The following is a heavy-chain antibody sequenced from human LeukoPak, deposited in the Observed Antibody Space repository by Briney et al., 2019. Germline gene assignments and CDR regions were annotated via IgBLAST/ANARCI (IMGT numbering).Heavy chain of an antibody. CDR2: ISGSGGST. J-gene: IGHJ4*02. CDR3: AKVGLQSYYFDY. CDR1: GFTFSGYA. V-gene: IGHV3-23*01. D-gene: IGHD3/OR15-3a*01. Sequence: GGSLRLSCAASGFTFSGYAMSWVRQAPGKGLEWVSAISGSGGSTYYADSVKGRFTISRDNSKNTLYLQMNSLRAEDTAVYYCAKVGLQSYYFDYWGQGTLVTVSS.